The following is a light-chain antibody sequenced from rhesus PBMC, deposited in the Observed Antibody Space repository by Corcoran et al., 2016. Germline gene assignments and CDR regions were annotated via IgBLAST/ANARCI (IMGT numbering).Light chain of an antibody. CDR3: QQYSSSPYS. Sequence: DIQMTQSPSSLSASVGDTVTITCRASQSISSGLAWYQQKPGKALKLLIYRASGLQSGVPSRFSGSGSGTDFTLTISSLQSEDFATYYCQQYSSSPYSFGQGTKVEIK. CDR1: QSISSG. CDR2: RAS. J-gene: IGKJ2*01. V-gene: IGKV1-22*01.